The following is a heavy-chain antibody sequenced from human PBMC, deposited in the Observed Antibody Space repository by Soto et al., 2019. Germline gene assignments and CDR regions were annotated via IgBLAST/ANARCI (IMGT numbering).Heavy chain of an antibody. CDR2: IYSGGST. CDR3: ARHTVVTPGFDP. V-gene: IGHV3-66*04. J-gene: IGHJ5*02. D-gene: IGHD2-21*02. CDR1: GFTFTNAW. Sequence: GGSLRLSCAASGFTFTNAWMSWVRQAPGKGLEWVSVIYSGGSTYYADSVKGRFTISRDNSKNTLYLQMNSLRAEDTAVYYCARHTVVTPGFDPWGQGTLVNVSS.